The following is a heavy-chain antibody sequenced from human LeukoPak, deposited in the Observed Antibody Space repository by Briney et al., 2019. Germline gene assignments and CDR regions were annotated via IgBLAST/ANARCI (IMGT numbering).Heavy chain of an antibody. CDR3: ARALNYWFDP. V-gene: IGHV4-59*01. J-gene: IGHJ5*02. D-gene: IGHD3-9*01. CDR1: GGSISSYY. Sequence: SETLSLTCTVSGGSISSYYWSWIRQPPGKGLEWIGYIYYNGNTNYKPSLKSRVTISVDTSKNQFSLKLSSVTAADTAVYYCARALNYWFDPWGQGTLVTVSS. CDR2: IYYNGNT.